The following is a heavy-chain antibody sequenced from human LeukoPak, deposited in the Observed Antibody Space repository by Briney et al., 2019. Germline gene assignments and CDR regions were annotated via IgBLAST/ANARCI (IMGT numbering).Heavy chain of an antibody. CDR2: IWYDGSNK. CDR3: ARGRWDTGGLRGMDV. CDR1: GFTFSSYG. J-gene: IGHJ6*02. V-gene: IGHV3-33*01. D-gene: IGHD2-8*02. Sequence: PGRSLRLSCAASGFTFSSYGMHWVRQAPGKGLEWVAVIWYDGSNKYYADSVKGRFTISRDNSKNTLYLQGNNLRAEDTAVYCCARGRWDTGGLRGMDVWGQGTTVTVSS.